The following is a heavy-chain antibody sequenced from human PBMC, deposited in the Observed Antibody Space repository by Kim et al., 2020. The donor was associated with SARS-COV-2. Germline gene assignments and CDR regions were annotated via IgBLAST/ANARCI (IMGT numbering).Heavy chain of an antibody. CDR1: GDYINNYY. D-gene: IGHD2-8*01. Sequence: SETLSLTCTVSGDYINNYYWNWVRQPPGKGLEWLGYVFFKGSTNYNAFLESRLIISLDASKRHFSLKLTSVTAADAAIYYCTRQAFYATTWGPGNVVTVS. CDR2: VFFKGST. J-gene: IGHJ1*01. CDR3: TRQAFYATT. V-gene: IGHV4-59*08.